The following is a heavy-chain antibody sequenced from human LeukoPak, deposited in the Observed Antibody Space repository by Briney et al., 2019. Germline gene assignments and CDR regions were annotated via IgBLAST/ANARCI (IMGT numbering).Heavy chain of an antibody. Sequence: GESLKISCKGSGYSFTTYWIGWVRQMPGKGLEWMGIIYPGDSDTKYSPSFQGQVTISADKSISTAYLQWSSLKASDTAMYYCARSGVVAAVTYNWFDPWGQGTLVIVSS. J-gene: IGHJ5*02. CDR2: IYPGDSDT. CDR3: ARSGVVAAVTYNWFDP. V-gene: IGHV5-51*01. D-gene: IGHD2-2*01. CDR1: GYSFTTYW.